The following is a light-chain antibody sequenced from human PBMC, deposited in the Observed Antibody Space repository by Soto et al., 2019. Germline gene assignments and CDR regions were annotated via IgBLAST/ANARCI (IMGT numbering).Light chain of an antibody. Sequence: QSVLTQPASVSWSPGQSITISCTGTSSDVGGYNYVSWYQHHPGKAPKLMIFDVSNRPSGVSNRFSGSKSGNTASLTISGLQAEDEADYYCSSYTASSTYVFGTGTKVTV. J-gene: IGLJ1*01. V-gene: IGLV2-14*03. CDR1: SSDVGGYNY. CDR3: SSYTASSTYV. CDR2: DVS.